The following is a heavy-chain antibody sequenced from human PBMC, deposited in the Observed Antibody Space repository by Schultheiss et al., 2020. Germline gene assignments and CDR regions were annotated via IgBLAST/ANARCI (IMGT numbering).Heavy chain of an antibody. J-gene: IGHJ3*02. D-gene: IGHD5-18*01. Sequence: GESLKISCAASGFTFSSYGMHWVRQATGKGLEWVSAIGTAGDTYYPGSVKGRFTISRENAKNSLYLQMNSLRAEDTAVYYCAKAPGPSYSYGLDAFDIWGQGTMVTVSS. CDR2: IGTAGDT. CDR1: GFTFSSYG. CDR3: AKAPGPSYSYGLDAFDI. V-gene: IGHV3-13*01.